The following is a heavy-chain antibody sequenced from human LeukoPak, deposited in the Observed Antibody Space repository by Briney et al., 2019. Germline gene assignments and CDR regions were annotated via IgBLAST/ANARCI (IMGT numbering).Heavy chain of an antibody. CDR1: GFTFGDYA. CDR3: ARDLDDFWSGYTAGDWFDP. J-gene: IGHJ5*02. Sequence: GGSLRLSCTASGFTFGDYAMSWVRQAPGKGLEWVSSISSSSSYIYYADSVKGRFTISRDNAKNSLYLQMNSLRAEDTAVYYCARDLDDFWSGYTAGDWFDPWGQGTLVTVSS. V-gene: IGHV3-21*01. D-gene: IGHD3-3*01. CDR2: ISSSSSYI.